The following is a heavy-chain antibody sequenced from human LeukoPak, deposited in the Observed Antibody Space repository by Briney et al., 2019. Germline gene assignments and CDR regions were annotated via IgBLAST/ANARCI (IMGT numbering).Heavy chain of an antibody. V-gene: IGHV4-4*02. D-gene: IGHD6-19*01. J-gene: IGHJ6*02. Sequence: SETLSLTCAVSGGSISSSNWWSWVRQPPGKGLEWIGEIYHSGSTNYNPSLKSRVTISVDKSKNQFSLKLSSVTAADTAVYYCARDSSGWNYYYGMDVWGQGTTVTVSS. CDR2: IYHSGST. CDR1: GGSISSSNW. CDR3: ARDSSGWNYYYGMDV.